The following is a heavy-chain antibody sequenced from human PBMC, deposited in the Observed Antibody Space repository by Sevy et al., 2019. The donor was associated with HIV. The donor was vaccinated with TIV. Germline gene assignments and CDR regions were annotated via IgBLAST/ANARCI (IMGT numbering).Heavy chain of an antibody. V-gene: IGHV3-33*06. CDR3: AKADRSGEPYYYYYMDV. D-gene: IGHD6-19*01. CDR1: GFTFSSYG. Sequence: GGSLRLSCAASGFTFSSYGMHWVRQAPGKGLEWVAVIWYDGSNKYYADSVKGRFTISRDNSKNTLYLQMNSLRAEDTAVYYCAKADRSGEPYYYYYMDVWGKGTTVTVSS. J-gene: IGHJ6*03. CDR2: IWYDGSNK.